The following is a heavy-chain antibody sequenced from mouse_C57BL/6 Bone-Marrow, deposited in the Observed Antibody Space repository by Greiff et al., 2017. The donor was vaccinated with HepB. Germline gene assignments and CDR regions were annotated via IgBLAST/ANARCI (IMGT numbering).Heavy chain of an antibody. CDR2: INPSTGGT. V-gene: IGHV1-42*01. J-gene: IGHJ1*03. D-gene: IGHD1-1*01. Sequence: VQLQQSGPELVKPGASVKISCKASGYSFTGYYMNWVKQSPEKSLEWIGEINPSTGGTTYNQKFKAKATLTVDKSSSTAYMQLKSLTSEDSAVYYCARSVITTVVATDFDVWGTGTTVTVSS. CDR1: GYSFTGYY. CDR3: ARSVITTVVATDFDV.